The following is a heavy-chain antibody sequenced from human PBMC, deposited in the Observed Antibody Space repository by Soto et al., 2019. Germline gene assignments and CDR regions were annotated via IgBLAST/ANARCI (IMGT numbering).Heavy chain of an antibody. CDR2: MNPNSANT. V-gene: IGHV1-8*01. Sequence: QVQLVQSGAEVQRPGASVKVSCRASGYAFGDYDISWVRQASGQGLEWMGWMNPNSANTGYAQKFQGRVSMTRDMSISTAYMELSRLRPEDTAIYYCARMATYGTLNWFDPWGQGALVTVSS. CDR3: ARMATYGTLNWFDP. CDR1: GYAFGDYD. J-gene: IGHJ5*02. D-gene: IGHD1-1*01.